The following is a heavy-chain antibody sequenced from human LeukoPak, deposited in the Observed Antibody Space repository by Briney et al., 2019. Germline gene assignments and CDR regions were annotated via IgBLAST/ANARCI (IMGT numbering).Heavy chain of an antibody. CDR3: ATDVIVGVTAPLDAFDI. D-gene: IGHD1-26*01. Sequence: ASVKVSCKVSGYTLTELSIHWVRQAPGKGLEWMGNFDPEDGETIYAQKFQGRVTMTEDTSTDTAYMELSSLRSEDTAVYYCATDVIVGVTAPLDAFDIWGQGTLVTVSS. J-gene: IGHJ3*02. V-gene: IGHV1-24*01. CDR1: GYTLTELS. CDR2: FDPEDGET.